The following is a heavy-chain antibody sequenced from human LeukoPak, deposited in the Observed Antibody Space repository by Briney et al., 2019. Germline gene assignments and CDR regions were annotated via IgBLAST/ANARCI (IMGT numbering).Heavy chain of an antibody. J-gene: IGHJ4*02. Sequence: PGRSLRLSCAASAFTFNNFPMHWVRQAPGKGLEWVTLILKDGSDAFYADSVKGRFTISRDNSENTLFLQMNSLRAEDTAIYYCARDFHYFFDYCGQGTLVTVSS. CDR1: AFTFNNFP. CDR3: ARDFHYFFDY. V-gene: IGHV3-30-3*01. CDR2: ILKDGSDA. D-gene: IGHD3-9*01.